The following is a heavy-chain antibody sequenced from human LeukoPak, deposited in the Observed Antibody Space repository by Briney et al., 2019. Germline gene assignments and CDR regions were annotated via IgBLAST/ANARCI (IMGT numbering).Heavy chain of an antibody. J-gene: IGHJ4*02. CDR1: GESFSGYY. CDR2: MNHSGST. Sequence: SETLSLTCAVYGESFSGYYWSWIRQPPGKGLEWIGEMNHSGSTNYNPSLKSRVTISVDTSKNQFSLKLSSVTAADTAVYYCARGFTGSRRHFDYWGQGTLVTVSS. D-gene: IGHD3-10*01. CDR3: ARGFTGSRRHFDY. V-gene: IGHV4-34*01.